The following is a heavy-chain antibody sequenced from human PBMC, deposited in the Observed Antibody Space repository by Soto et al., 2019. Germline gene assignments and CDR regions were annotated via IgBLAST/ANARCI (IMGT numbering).Heavy chain of an antibody. CDR3: ARAVAVPADFDY. Sequence: QVQLVQSGAEEKKPGASVKVSCKASGYTFTGYAMHWVRQAPGQRLEWMGWINAGNGNTKYSQKFQVRVTFTRVTSAITAYMELSSLRSEHTAVYYCARAVAVPADFDYWGQGTLVTVSS. CDR2: INAGNGNT. V-gene: IGHV1-3*05. CDR1: GYTFTGYA. J-gene: IGHJ4*02. D-gene: IGHD6-19*01.